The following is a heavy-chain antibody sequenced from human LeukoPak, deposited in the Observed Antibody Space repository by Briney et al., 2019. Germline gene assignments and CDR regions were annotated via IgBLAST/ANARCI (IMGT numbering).Heavy chain of an antibody. Sequence: GGSLRLSCAASGFTFSSYSMNWVRQAPGKGLEWVSYISSSSSTIYYADSVKGRFTISRDNAKNSLYLQMNSLRAEDTAVYYCARASGGIAARSLYYYGSGSYPQKYMDVWGKGTTVTVSS. CDR3: ARASGGIAARSLYYYGSGSYPQKYMDV. D-gene: IGHD3-10*01. CDR1: GFTFSSYS. J-gene: IGHJ6*03. CDR2: ISSSSSTI. V-gene: IGHV3-48*01.